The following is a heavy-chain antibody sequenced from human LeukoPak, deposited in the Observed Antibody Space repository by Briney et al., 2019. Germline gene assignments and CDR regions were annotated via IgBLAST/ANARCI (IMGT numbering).Heavy chain of an antibody. D-gene: IGHD3-9*01. CDR1: GFTLSSYG. Sequence: GGSLRLSCAASGFTLSSYGMHWVRQAPGKGLEWVAVIWYDGSNKYYADSVKGRFTISRDNSKNTLYLQMNSLRAEDTAVYYCARGNYDILTGYYIGLDYWGQGTLVTVSS. CDR3: ARGNYDILTGYYIGLDY. V-gene: IGHV3-33*01. CDR2: IWYDGSNK. J-gene: IGHJ4*02.